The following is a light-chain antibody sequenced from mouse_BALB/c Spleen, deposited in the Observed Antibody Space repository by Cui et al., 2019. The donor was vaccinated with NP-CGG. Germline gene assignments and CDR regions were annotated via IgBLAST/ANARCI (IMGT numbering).Light chain of an antibody. CDR2: GTN. CDR3: ALWYNNQWV. V-gene: IGLV1*01. CDR1: TGAITSNNF. J-gene: IGLJ1*01. Sequence: QAVVTKESAPTTSPGETVTLTCRSSTGAITSNNFANWVQEKPDHVFTGLIGGTNNRVPGVPARFSGSLIGDKAALTITGAQTEDEAIYFCALWYNNQWVFGGGTKLTVL.